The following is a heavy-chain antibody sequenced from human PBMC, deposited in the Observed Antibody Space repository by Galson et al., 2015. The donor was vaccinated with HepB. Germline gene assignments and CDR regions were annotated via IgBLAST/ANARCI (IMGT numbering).Heavy chain of an antibody. CDR1: EFTVSSNY. Sequence: SLRLSCAASEFTVSSNYMSWVRQAPGKGLEWVSVIYSGGSTYYADSVKGRFTISRDNSKNTLYLQMNSLRAEDTAVYYCARALIARHYGDYNRHDEGDYYYYGMDVWGQGTTVTVSS. CDR3: ARALIARHYGDYNRHDEGDYYYYGMDV. D-gene: IGHD4-17*01. V-gene: IGHV3-53*01. CDR2: IYSGGST. J-gene: IGHJ6*02.